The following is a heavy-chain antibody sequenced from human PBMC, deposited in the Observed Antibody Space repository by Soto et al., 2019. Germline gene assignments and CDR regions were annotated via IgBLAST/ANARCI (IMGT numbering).Heavy chain of an antibody. CDR2: ISGDGGST. CDR1: GFTFSSYA. Sequence: EVQLLESGGGLVQPGGSLRLSCAASGFTFSSYAMSWVRQAPGKGLDRVSAISGDGGSTYYADSVKGRFTISRDNSKNTLYLQMNSLRAEDTAVYYCAKDRRYCSGGSCYPEYFQHWGQGTLVTVSS. J-gene: IGHJ1*01. D-gene: IGHD2-15*01. V-gene: IGHV3-23*01. CDR3: AKDRRYCSGGSCYPEYFQH.